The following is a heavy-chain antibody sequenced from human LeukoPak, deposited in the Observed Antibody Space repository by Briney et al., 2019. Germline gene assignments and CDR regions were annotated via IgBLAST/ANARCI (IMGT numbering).Heavy chain of an antibody. CDR1: GGYSSSGVYY. CDR3: ARTFARKVTLPTAWAGWFDP. V-gene: IGHV4-31*01. J-gene: IGHJ5*02. Sequence: PSETLSLICTVSGGYSSSGVYYWSWSRQHPKKVLEWIGYICYSWNTYYNPSLKSQLSISVDTSKNNASLQLSTLTAADTAVYYCARTFARKVTLPTAWAGWFDPWGQGTLVTVSS. D-gene: IGHD1-1*01. CDR2: ICYSWNT.